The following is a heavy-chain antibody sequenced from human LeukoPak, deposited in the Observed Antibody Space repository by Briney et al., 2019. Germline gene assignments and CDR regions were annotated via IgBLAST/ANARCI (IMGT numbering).Heavy chain of an antibody. CDR3: ARGYDGDYRTFDY. CDR1: GGSFSGYY. D-gene: IGHD4-17*01. V-gene: IGHV4-34*01. J-gene: IGHJ4*02. Sequence: SETLSLTCAVYGGSFSGYYWSWIRQPPGKGLEWIGEINHSGSTNYNPSLKSRVTISVDTSKNQFSLKLSSVTAADTAVYYCARGYDGDYRTFDYWGQGTLVTVSS. CDR2: INHSGST.